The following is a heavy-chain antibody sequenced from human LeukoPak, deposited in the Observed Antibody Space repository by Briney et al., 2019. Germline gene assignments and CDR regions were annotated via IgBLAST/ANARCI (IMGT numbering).Heavy chain of an antibody. CDR3: TRVFGYYYFYMDV. CDR1: GFTFGDYA. J-gene: IGHJ6*03. D-gene: IGHD3-16*01. V-gene: IGHV3-49*04. CDR2: IRTEDYDGAT. Sequence: GGSLRLSCAASGFTFGDYAMSWVRQAPGKGLEWVGFIRTEDYDGATDHGASVKGRFTISRDDSKNIAYLQMNSLNTEDTGIYYCTRVFGYYYFYMDVWGKGTTVIVSS.